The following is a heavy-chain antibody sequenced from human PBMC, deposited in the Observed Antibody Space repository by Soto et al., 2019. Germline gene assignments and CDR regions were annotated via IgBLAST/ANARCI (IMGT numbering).Heavy chain of an antibody. CDR2: IWYDGSNK. CDR3: ARTXNSGXAVVAAIPXY. Sequence: QVQLVXSGGGVVQPXXSLXLSCAASGFTFSSYGMHWVRQAPGKGLEWVAVIWYDGSNKYYADSVKGRXXXXXXXXXXXXXXXXXXXXXXDXAXYYXARTXNSGXAVVAAIPXYW. J-gene: IGHJ4*01. D-gene: IGHD2-15*01. CDR1: GFTFSSYG. V-gene: IGHV3-33*01.